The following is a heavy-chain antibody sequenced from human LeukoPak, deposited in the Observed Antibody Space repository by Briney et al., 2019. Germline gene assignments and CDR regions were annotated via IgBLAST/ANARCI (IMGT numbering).Heavy chain of an antibody. CDR2: IIPIFGTA. CDR1: GGTFSSYA. D-gene: IGHD3-16*01. J-gene: IGHJ4*02. Sequence: GASVKVSCKASGGTFSSYAISWVRQAPGQGLEWMGGIIPIFGTANYAQKFQGRVTITADESTSTAYMELSSLRAEDTAVYYCARARASLAYYFDYWGQGTLVTVSS. CDR3: ARARASLAYYFDY. V-gene: IGHV1-69*13.